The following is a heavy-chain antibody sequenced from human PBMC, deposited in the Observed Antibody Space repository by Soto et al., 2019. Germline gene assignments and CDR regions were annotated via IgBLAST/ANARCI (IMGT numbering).Heavy chain of an antibody. CDR1: GDSYSISTYS. J-gene: IGHJ5*02. Sequence: SETLSLTCNMSGDSYSISTYSWSWIRQPPGKALQWIGFIYQSGVTSYNPSLASRVSISLDRSNNQCSLKLKSVTAADTAVYFCVGMPYTSGLRFDPWGPGTLVTVSS. D-gene: IGHD6-19*01. CDR3: VGMPYTSGLRFDP. CDR2: IYQSGVT. V-gene: IGHV4-30-2*01.